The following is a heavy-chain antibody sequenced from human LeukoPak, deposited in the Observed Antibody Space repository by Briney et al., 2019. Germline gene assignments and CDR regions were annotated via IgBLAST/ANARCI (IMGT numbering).Heavy chain of an antibody. CDR3: ARRTYYYDSSGYYYYYMDV. CDR1: GGSISSYY. CDR2: IYYTGST. Sequence: SETLSLTCTVSGGSISSYYWSWIRQPPGKRLEWIGYIYYTGSTNYNPSLKSRVTISVDTSKNQFSLNLSSVTAADTAVYFCARRTYYYDSSGYYYYYMDVWGKGTTVTVSS. V-gene: IGHV4-59*08. J-gene: IGHJ6*03. D-gene: IGHD3-22*01.